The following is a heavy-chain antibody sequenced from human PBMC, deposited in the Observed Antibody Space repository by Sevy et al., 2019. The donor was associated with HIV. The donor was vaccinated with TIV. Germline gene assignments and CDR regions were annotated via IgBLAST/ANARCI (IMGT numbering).Heavy chain of an antibody. CDR3: AREGCSRPHDY. D-gene: IGHD2-8*01. CDR1: GVAFYEYS. J-gene: IGHJ4*02. V-gene: IGHV3-23*01. CDR2: LSFGCGKI. Sequence: GGTLRLSCAASGVAFYEYSNCWSRQSPGKGLERVATLSFGCGKINYADSLKGRFTISRDNSKNSFYLQMDNLRVEDTALYYCAREGCSRPHDYWGQGTRVTVSS.